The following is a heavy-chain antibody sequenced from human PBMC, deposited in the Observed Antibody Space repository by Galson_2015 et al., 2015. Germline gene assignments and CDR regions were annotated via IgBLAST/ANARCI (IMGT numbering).Heavy chain of an antibody. D-gene: IGHD3-10*01. CDR2: INGIGIYT. J-gene: IGHJ3*02. CDR3: ASSYDRHYDSGSYYSFDI. Sequence: SLRLSCAASGFSFSDYYMSWIRQAPGKGLEWVSFINGIGIYTKYADSVKGRFTISRDNAKNSLYLQMNSLRAEDTAVYYCASSYDRHYDSGSYYSFDIWGLGTMVTVSS. CDR1: GFSFSDYY. V-gene: IGHV3-11*06.